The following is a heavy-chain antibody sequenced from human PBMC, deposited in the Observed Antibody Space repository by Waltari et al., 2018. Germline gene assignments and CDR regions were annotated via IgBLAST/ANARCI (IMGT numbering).Heavy chain of an antibody. CDR1: GASISSLNYY. V-gene: IGHV4-39*01. Sequence: QLHLQESGQGLVKPSETLSLTCTVSGASISSLNYYWGWVRQPPGKGLEWIGNLYYGGSTYYNPSLQRRVNMSRDASKNQLSLSLTSVSAADTATYYCASFNAWNFDLDYWGQGTLVTVSS. D-gene: IGHD1-7*01. J-gene: IGHJ4*02. CDR3: ASFNAWNFDLDY. CDR2: LYYGGST.